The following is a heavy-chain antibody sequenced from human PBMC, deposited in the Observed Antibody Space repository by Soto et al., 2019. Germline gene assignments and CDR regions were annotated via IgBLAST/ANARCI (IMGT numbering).Heavy chain of an antibody. Sequence: PGGSLRLSCAASGFTFSNYGMHWVRQAPGKGLEWVAVISYDGSNKYYADSVKGRFTISRDNSKNTLYLQMNSLRAEDTAVYYCATPAYYDFWSGPTPRSMDVWGQGTTVTVSS. V-gene: IGHV3-30*03. CDR1: GFTFSNYG. CDR3: ATPAYYDFWSGPTPRSMDV. D-gene: IGHD3-3*01. CDR2: ISYDGSNK. J-gene: IGHJ6*02.